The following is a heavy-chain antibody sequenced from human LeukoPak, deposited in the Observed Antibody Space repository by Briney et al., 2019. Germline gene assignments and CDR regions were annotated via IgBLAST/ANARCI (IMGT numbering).Heavy chain of an antibody. V-gene: IGHV4-4*08. CDR1: GGSIFSYY. CDR2: IYPNGIT. Sequence: SETPSLTRTVSGGSIFSYYWNWIRQPPGKGLEWIGYIYPNGITSYNPSLRSRGTISIATSKNQFSLRLRSVTAADTAIYYCARRAYYDTSGYYPTSGYFDLWGRGTLVTVSS. D-gene: IGHD3-22*01. CDR3: ARRAYYDTSGYYPTSGYFDL. J-gene: IGHJ2*01.